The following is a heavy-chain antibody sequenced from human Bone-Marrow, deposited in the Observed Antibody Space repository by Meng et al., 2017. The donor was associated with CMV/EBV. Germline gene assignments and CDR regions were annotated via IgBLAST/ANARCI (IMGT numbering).Heavy chain of an antibody. CDR3: ARCIGAVRSGMDV. D-gene: IGHD5-12*01. J-gene: IGHJ6*02. Sequence: GESLKISCSASGFTFHHYEMNWVRQAPGKGLEWVSHISSIGSTIHYADSVKGRFTISRDNAKNSLYLQMDSLRVEDTAVYYCARCIGAVRSGMDVWGQGTTVTVSS. V-gene: IGHV3-48*03. CDR1: GFTFHHYE. CDR2: ISSIGSTI.